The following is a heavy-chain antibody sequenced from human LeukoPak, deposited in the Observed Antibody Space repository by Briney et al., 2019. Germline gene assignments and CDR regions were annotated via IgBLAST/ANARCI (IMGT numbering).Heavy chain of an antibody. J-gene: IGHJ3*02. V-gene: IGHV4-59*11. CDR3: ARSLLGYCSSTSCSDAFDI. CDR1: GGSISNHY. CDR2: IYYSGST. D-gene: IGHD2-2*01. Sequence: PSETLSLTCTVSGGSISNHYWSWIRQPPGKGLEWIGYIYYSGSTNYNPSLKSRVTMSVDTSKNQFSLKLSSVTAADTAVYYCARSLLGYCSSTSCSDAFDIWGQGTMVTVSS.